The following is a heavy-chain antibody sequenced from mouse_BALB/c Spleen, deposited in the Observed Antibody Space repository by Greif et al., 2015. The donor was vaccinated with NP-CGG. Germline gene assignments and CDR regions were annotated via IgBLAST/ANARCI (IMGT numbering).Heavy chain of an antibody. D-gene: IGHD2-4*01. Sequence: VQLQQSGAELVKPGASVKLSCKASGYTFTSYYMYWVKQRPGQGLEWIGEINPSNGGTNFNEKFKSKATLTVDKSSSTAYMQLSSLTSEDSAVYYCIRRGITTLGGYWGQGTSVTVSS. V-gene: IGHV1S81*02. CDR3: IRRGITTLGGY. CDR2: INPSNGGT. CDR1: GYTFTSYY. J-gene: IGHJ4*01.